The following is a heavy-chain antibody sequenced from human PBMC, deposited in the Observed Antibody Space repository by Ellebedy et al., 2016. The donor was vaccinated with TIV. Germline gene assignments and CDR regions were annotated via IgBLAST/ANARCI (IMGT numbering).Heavy chain of an antibody. CDR1: GASISSSY. D-gene: IGHD3-10*01. V-gene: IGHV4-59*01. Sequence: MPSETLSLTCTVSGASISSSYWSWIRQTPGKDLEWIGYIPNTGRTNYNPSLQSRVTISVDTSRNQFSLTLRSLTAADTAVYYCARDRRGSYDFWGQGTLLAVSS. CDR3: ARDRRGSYDF. CDR2: IPNTGRT. J-gene: IGHJ4*02.